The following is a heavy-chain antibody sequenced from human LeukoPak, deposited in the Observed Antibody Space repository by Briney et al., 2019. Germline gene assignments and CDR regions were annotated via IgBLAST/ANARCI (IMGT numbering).Heavy chain of an antibody. CDR3: ARAGRGDVLWFGELLSHFDY. CDR1: GYTFTSYY. Sequence: VSVKVSCKASGYTFTSYYMHWVRQAPGQGLEWMGIINPSGGSTSYAQKFQGRVTMTRDTSTSTVYMELSSLRSEDTAVYYCARAGRGDVLWFGELLSHFDYWGQGTLVTVSS. J-gene: IGHJ4*02. CDR2: INPSGGST. D-gene: IGHD3-10*01. V-gene: IGHV1-46*01.